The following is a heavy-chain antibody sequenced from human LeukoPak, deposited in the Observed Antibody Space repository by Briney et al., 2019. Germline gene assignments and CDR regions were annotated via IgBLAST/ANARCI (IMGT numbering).Heavy chain of an antibody. D-gene: IGHD6-13*01. Sequence: GGSLRLSCAASGFTASSNYMSWVRQAPGKGLEWVSSISSSSSYIYYADSVKGRFTISRDNAKNSLYLQMNSLRAEDTAVYYCARAARPYSSSLTVHWYFDLWGRGTLVTVSS. CDR2: ISSSSSYI. CDR1: GFTASSNY. V-gene: IGHV3-21*01. J-gene: IGHJ2*01. CDR3: ARAARPYSSSLTVHWYFDL.